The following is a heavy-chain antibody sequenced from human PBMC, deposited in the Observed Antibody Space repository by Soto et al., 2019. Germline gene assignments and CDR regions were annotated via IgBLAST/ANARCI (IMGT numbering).Heavy chain of an antibody. V-gene: IGHV4-59*01. Sequence: PSETLSLTCTVSGGSISSYYWSWIRQPPGKGLEWIGYIYYSGSTNYNPSLKSRVTISVDTSKNQFSLKLSSVTAADTAVYYCTGGYYYDSSGYFAFDIWGQGTMVTVSS. CDR3: TGGYYYDSSGYFAFDI. J-gene: IGHJ3*02. CDR1: GGSISSYY. D-gene: IGHD3-22*01. CDR2: IYYSGST.